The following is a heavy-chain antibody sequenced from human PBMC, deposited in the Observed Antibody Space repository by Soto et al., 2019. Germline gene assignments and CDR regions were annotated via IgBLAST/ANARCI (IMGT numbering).Heavy chain of an antibody. D-gene: IGHD5-18*01. CDR2: INSDGSST. CDR1: GFTFSSYW. CDR3: ARDLPEVDTAMAHDY. Sequence: VQLVESGGGVVQPGGSLRLSCAASGFTFSSYWMHWVRQAPGKGLVWVSRINSDGSSTSYADSVKGRFTISRDNAKNTLYLQMNSLRAEDTAVYYCARDLPEVDTAMAHDYWGQGTLVTVSS. J-gene: IGHJ4*02. V-gene: IGHV3-74*01.